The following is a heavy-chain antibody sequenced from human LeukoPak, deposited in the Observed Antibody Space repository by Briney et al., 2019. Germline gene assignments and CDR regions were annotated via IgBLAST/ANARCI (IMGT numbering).Heavy chain of an antibody. CDR1: GYSFTSYW. V-gene: IGHV5-51*01. CDR3: AMLSGRGHSGWPPQDY. J-gene: IGHJ4*02. Sequence: GESLKISCKGSGYSFTSYWIGWVRQMPGKGLEWMGIIYPGDSDTRYSPSFQGQVTISADKSISTAYLQWSSLKASDTAMYYCAMLSGRGHSGWPPQDYWGQGTLVTVSS. CDR2: IYPGDSDT. D-gene: IGHD6-19*01.